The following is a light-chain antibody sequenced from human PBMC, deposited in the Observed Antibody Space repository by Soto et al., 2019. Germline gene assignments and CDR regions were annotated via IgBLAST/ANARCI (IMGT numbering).Light chain of an antibody. CDR2: GAS. CDR1: QSVRDN. J-gene: IGKJ4*01. Sequence: EIVMTQSPATLSVSPGERATLSCRAAQSVRDNLAWYQQKPGQAPRLLLYGASIRATGIPARFTGSGSATEFTLTISSLQSEDFAVYYCQQYNDWPLTFGGGTKVVIK. V-gene: IGKV3-15*01. CDR3: QQYNDWPLT.